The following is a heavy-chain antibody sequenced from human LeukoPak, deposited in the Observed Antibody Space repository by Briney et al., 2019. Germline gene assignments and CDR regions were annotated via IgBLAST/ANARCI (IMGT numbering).Heavy chain of an antibody. CDR1: GGSISGFH. V-gene: IGHV4-4*07. J-gene: IGHJ4*02. CDR3: ARETAWPENTPMILFSYFDY. Sequence: SETLSLTCSVSGGSISGFHWSWIRQTAGKGLEWIGRVSTSGNTFYNPSLESRVTMSADTSGIHFSLNLTSVTAADTAVYYCARETAWPENTPMILFSYFDYWGRGILVTVSS. D-gene: IGHD3/OR15-3a*01. CDR2: VSTSGNT.